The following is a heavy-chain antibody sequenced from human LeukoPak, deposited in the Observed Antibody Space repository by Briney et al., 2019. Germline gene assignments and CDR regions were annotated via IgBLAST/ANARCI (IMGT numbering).Heavy chain of an antibody. Sequence: GGSLRLSCAASRFTFTTYSMNWVRQAPGKGLEWVSSISSSGTYLYYADSVKGRFTISRDNSKNTLYLQMNSLRAEDTAVYYCAKDLEWFGEFDDYWGQGTLVTVSS. D-gene: IGHD3-10*01. V-gene: IGHV3-21*04. CDR1: RFTFTTYS. CDR2: ISSSGTYL. CDR3: AKDLEWFGEFDDY. J-gene: IGHJ4*02.